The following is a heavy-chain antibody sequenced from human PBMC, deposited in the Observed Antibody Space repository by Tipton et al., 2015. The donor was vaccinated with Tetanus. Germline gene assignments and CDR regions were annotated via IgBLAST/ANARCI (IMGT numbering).Heavy chain of an antibody. CDR1: GFTFSHFW. D-gene: IGHD3-10*01. Sequence: SLRLSCAASGFTFSHFWMHWVRQAPGKGLVWISEINTDGSTTSYADSVKGRFTDSRDDAKNTLFLQMNSLGVEDTAVYYCARDLGSRISMVRGLLAHWGQGALVTVSS. CDR3: ARDLGSRISMVRGLLAH. CDR2: INTDGSTT. V-gene: IGHV3-74*01. J-gene: IGHJ4*02.